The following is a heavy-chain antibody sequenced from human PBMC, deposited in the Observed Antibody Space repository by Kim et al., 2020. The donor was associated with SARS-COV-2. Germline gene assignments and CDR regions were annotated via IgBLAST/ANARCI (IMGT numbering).Heavy chain of an antibody. CDR3: ARDSSHCGGDCSIDAFDI. CDR2: IYSGGST. CDR1: GFTVSSNY. Sequence: GGSLRLSCAASGFTVSSNYMSWVRQAPGKGLEWVSVIYSGGSTYYADSVKGRFTISRDNSKNTLYLQMNSLRAEDTAVYYCARDSSHCGGDCSIDAFDIWGQGTMVTVSS. J-gene: IGHJ3*02. D-gene: IGHD2-21*02. V-gene: IGHV3-53*01.